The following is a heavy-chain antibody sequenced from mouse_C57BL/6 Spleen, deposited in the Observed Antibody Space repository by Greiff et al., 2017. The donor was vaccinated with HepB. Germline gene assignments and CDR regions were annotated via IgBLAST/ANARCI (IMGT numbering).Heavy chain of an antibody. CDR2: ISSGGSYT. CDR3: ARQGNSNSFDY. D-gene: IGHD2-5*01. CDR1: GFTFSSYG. J-gene: IGHJ2*01. V-gene: IGHV5-6*01. Sequence: EVQLVESGGDLVKPGGSLKLSCAASGFTFSSYGMSWVRQTPDKRLEWVATISSGGSYTYYPDSVKGRFTISRDNAKNTLYLQMSSLKSEDTAMYYCARQGNSNSFDYWGQGTTLTVSS.